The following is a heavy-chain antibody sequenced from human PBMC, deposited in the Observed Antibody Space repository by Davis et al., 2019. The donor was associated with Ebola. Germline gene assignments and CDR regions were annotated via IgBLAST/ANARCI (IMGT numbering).Heavy chain of an antibody. J-gene: IGHJ4*02. CDR2: ISYDGSNK. CDR3: ARDGPVGGHYYGSGSYSRMAYYFDY. V-gene: IGHV3-30-3*01. D-gene: IGHD3-10*01. CDR1: GFTFSSYA. Sequence: GESLKISCAASGFTFSSYAMHWVRQAPGKGLEWVAVISYDGSNKYYADSVKGRFTISRDNSKNTLYLQMNSLRAEDTAVYYCARDGPVGGHYYGSGSYSRMAYYFDYWGQGTLVTVSS.